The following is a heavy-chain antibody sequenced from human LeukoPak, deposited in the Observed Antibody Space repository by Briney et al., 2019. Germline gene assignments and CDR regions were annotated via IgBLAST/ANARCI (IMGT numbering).Heavy chain of an antibody. CDR2: ISYDGSNK. V-gene: IGHV3-30*03. CDR1: GFTFSRHD. CDR3: VLVFGSTYFDY. J-gene: IGHJ4*02. D-gene: IGHD3-16*01. Sequence: GGSLRLSCVASGFTFSRHDMNWVRQAPGKGLEWVAVISYDGSNKYYADSVKGRFTISRDNSQNTLYLQMNSLRAEDTAVYYCVLVFGSTYFDYWGQGTLVTVSS.